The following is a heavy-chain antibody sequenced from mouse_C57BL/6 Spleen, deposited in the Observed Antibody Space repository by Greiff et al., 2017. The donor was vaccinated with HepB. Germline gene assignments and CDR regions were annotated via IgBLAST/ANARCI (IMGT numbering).Heavy chain of an antibody. CDR2: ISGGGGNT. V-gene: IGHV5-9*01. Sequence: EVKLVESGGGLVKPGGSLKLSCAASGFTFSSYTMSWVRQTPEKRLEWVATISGGGGNTYYPDSVKGRFTISRDTAKNTLYLQMSSLRSEDTALYYCARRGDPYYFDYWGQGTTLTVSS. D-gene: IGHD2-13*01. J-gene: IGHJ2*01. CDR1: GFTFSSYT. CDR3: ARRGDPYYFDY.